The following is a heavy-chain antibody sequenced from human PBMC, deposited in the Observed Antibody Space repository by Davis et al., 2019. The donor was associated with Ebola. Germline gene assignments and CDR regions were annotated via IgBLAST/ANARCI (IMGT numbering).Heavy chain of an antibody. V-gene: IGHV4-59*01. D-gene: IGHD6-19*01. Sequence: SCAASGFTFSSYAMNWVRQPPGKGLEWIGYIYYSGSTIYNPSLKSRVTISVDTSKKQFSLKLSSVTAADTAVYYCAREGYSSAWPSFFDYWGQGTLVTVSS. CDR1: GFTFSSYA. J-gene: IGHJ4*02. CDR2: IYYSGST. CDR3: AREGYSSAWPSFFDY.